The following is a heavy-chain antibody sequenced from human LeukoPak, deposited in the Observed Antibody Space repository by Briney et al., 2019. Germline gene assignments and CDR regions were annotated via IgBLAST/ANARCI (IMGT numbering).Heavy chain of an antibody. CDR3: ARTGYHYGSGSHFAFDV. J-gene: IGHJ3*01. CDR1: GYSFTTYW. Sequence: GASLEISCEASGYSFTTYWIGWVRQLPGKGLEWMGIIYPSDSDTRYSPSFQGQVAISSYRSITTVYLQWSNLRASDTAMYYCARTGYHYGSGSHFAFDVWGQGTMVTVSS. CDR2: IYPSDSDT. V-gene: IGHV5-51*01. D-gene: IGHD3-10*01.